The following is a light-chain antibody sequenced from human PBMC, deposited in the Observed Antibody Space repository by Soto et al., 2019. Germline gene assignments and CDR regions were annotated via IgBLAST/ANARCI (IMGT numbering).Light chain of an antibody. CDR1: SSDIGGYKY. J-gene: IGLJ1*01. Sequence: QSALTQPGSVSGSPGQSITISCTGSSSDIGGYKYVSWYQQHPGKAPKLIIYEVSSRPSGVSNRFSGSKSGNTASLTISGLQADDEADYHCGSFTGGITPYVFGTGTKLTVL. CDR3: GSFTGGITPYV. V-gene: IGLV2-14*01. CDR2: EVS.